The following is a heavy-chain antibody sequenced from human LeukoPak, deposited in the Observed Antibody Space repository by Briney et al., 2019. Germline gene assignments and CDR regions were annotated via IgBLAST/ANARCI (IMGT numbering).Heavy chain of an antibody. D-gene: IGHD4-17*01. J-gene: IGHJ4*02. Sequence: GGSLRLSCAASGNYWMHWVRQAPGKGLVWVSHINSDGSWTSYADSVKGRFTISRDTSKNTLYLQINSLRVEDTAVYYCIVFGDSDHWGRGTLVTVSS. CDR1: GNYW. CDR3: IVFGDSDH. CDR2: INSDGSWT. V-gene: IGHV3-74*01.